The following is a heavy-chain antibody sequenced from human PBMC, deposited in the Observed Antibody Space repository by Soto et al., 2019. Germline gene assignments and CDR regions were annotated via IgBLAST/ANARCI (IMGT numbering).Heavy chain of an antibody. CDR1: GGSISSYY. CDR3: ARGGYGSVWYGPS. CDR2: IYYSGST. Sequence: PSETLSLTCTVSGGSISSYYWSWIRQPPGKGLEWIGYIYYSGSTNYNPSLKSRVTISVDTSKNQFSLKLSSVTAADTAVYYCARGGYGSVWYGPSWGQGTLVTVPQ. J-gene: IGHJ4*02. V-gene: IGHV4-59*01. D-gene: IGHD6-19*01.